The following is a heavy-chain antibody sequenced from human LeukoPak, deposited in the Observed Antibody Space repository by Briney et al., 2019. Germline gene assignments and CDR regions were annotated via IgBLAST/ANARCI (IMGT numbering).Heavy chain of an antibody. J-gene: IGHJ4*02. D-gene: IGHD1-26*01. CDR2: IKQDGSEK. Sequence: PGGSLRLSCAASGFTFSNYWMSWVRQAPGKGLEWVANIKQDGSEKYYVDSVKGRFTISRDNAKNSLYLQMNSLRADDTAVYYCARDKIVGPTTLDYWGQGTLVTVSS. V-gene: IGHV3-7*01. CDR1: GFTFSNYW. CDR3: ARDKIVGPTTLDY.